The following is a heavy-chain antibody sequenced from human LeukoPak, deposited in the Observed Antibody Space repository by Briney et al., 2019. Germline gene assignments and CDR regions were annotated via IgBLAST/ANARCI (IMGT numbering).Heavy chain of an antibody. CDR3: ARDLVGTSPDGKNYYYYGMDV. CDR2: ISSSSSYI. J-gene: IGHJ6*02. Sequence: GGSLRLSCAASGFTFSSYSMNWVRQAPGKGLEWVSSISSSSSYIYYADSVKGRFTISRDNAKNSLYLQMNSLRAEDTAVYYCARDLVGTSPDGKNYYYYGMDVWGQGTTVTVSS. CDR1: GFTFSSYS. D-gene: IGHD2-21*02. V-gene: IGHV3-21*01.